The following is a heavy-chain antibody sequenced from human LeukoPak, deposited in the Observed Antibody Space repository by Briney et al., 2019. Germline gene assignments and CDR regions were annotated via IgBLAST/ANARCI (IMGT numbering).Heavy chain of an antibody. Sequence: SVKVSCKASGGTFISYAISWVRQAPGQGLEWMGGIIPILGTANYAQKFQGRVTITTDESTSTAYMELSSLRSEDTAVYYCARDRDGYSPYFDYWGQGTLVTVSS. CDR1: GGTFISYA. CDR3: ARDRDGYSPYFDY. CDR2: IIPILGTA. V-gene: IGHV1-69*05. J-gene: IGHJ4*02. D-gene: IGHD5-24*01.